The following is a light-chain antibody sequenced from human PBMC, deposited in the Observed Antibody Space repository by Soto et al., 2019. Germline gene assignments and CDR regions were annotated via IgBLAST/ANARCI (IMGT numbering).Light chain of an antibody. CDR3: AAWDDSLNGVV. V-gene: IGLV1-36*01. CDR1: SSNIGNTA. CDR2: YDD. J-gene: IGLJ2*01. Sequence: QSVLTQPPSVSEAPRQRVTISCSGSSSNIGNTAVNWYQQLPGKAPKLLIYYDDLLPSGVSDRFSGSKSGTSASRAISGLQSEEEAEYYCAAWDDSLNGVVFGGGTKVTVL.